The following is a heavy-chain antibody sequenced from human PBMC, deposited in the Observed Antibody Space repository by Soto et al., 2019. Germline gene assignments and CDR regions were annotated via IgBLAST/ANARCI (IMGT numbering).Heavy chain of an antibody. J-gene: IGHJ4*02. CDR2: MNPNSGNT. D-gene: IGHD2-15*01. Sequence: QVQLVQSGAEVKKPGASVKVSCKASGYTFTSYDINWVRQATGQGLEWMGWMNPNSGNTGYAQKFQGRXTXTXXTSISTGYMELSSLRSGDTAVYYRAREKYGGYFDYWGQGTLVTVSS. V-gene: IGHV1-8*01. CDR1: GYTFTSYD. CDR3: AREKYGGYFDY.